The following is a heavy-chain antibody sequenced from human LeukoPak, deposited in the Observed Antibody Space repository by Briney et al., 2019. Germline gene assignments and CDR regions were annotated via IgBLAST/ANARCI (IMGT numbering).Heavy chain of an antibody. CDR3: ARECMSVAGCDY. CDR1: GYTFTSNA. CDR2: IDTQTKNP. D-gene: IGHD6-19*01. J-gene: IGHJ4*02. V-gene: IGHV7-4-1*02. Sequence: PGASVKVSCKASGYTFTSNAINWVRQAPGKGLEWMGCIDTQTKNPRYAQDFTGRFVFSLDTSVSTAYLQINSLQAEDTAVYYCARECMSVAGCDYWGQGTLVTVSS.